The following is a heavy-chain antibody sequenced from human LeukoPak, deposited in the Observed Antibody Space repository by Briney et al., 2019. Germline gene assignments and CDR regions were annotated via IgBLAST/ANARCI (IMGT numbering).Heavy chain of an antibody. V-gene: IGHV3-48*03. J-gene: IGHJ6*02. Sequence: GGSLRLSCAASGFTFSSYEMNWVRQAPGKGLEGVSYISSSGSTIYYADSVKGRFTISRDNAKNSLYLQMNSLRAEDTAVYYCARDRWTKGFPKHGMDVWGQGTTVTVSS. CDR3: ARDRWTKGFPKHGMDV. CDR2: ISSSGSTI. D-gene: IGHD3/OR15-3a*01. CDR1: GFTFSSYE.